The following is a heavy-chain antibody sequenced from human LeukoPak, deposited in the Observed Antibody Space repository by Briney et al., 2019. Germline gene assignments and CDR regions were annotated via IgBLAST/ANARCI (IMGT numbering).Heavy chain of an antibody. CDR3: ARDIEDSSSWPH. J-gene: IGHJ4*02. CDR1: GGSISSSSYY. V-gene: IGHV4-39*07. CDR2: IYYSGST. D-gene: IGHD6-13*01. Sequence: PSETLSLTCTVSGGSISSSSYYWGWIRQPPGKGLEWIGSIYYSGSTYYNPSLKSRVTISVDTSKNQFSLKLSSVTAADTAVYYCARDIEDSSSWPHWGQGTLVTVSS.